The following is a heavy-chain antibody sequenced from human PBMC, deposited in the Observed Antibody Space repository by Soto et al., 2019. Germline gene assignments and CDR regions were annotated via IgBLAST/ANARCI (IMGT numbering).Heavy chain of an antibody. CDR3: ASVAI. V-gene: IGHV3-7*01. CDR2: IKQDGTEK. CDR1: GFTFSNYW. D-gene: IGHD5-12*01. Sequence: EVQLVESGGGLVQPGGALRLSCAASGFTFSNYWMSWVRQAPGKGLEWVANIKQDGTEKSYVDSGRGRFTISRDNAKNSLDLQMNSLTAEDTAVYYCASVAIWGQGTLVTVSS. J-gene: IGHJ4*02.